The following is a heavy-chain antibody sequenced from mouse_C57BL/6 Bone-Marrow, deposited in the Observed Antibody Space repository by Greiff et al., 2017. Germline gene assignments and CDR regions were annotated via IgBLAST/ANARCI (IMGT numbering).Heavy chain of an antibody. CDR3: ARVGEFYAMDY. V-gene: IGHV3-6*01. CDR2: IRYDGSN. J-gene: IGHJ4*01. Sequence: EVKLLESGPGLVKPSPSLSLTCPATGYSITSGYYWNLIRQFPRNILEWMGFIRYDGSNNYNPSLKNQISITRDTSKNQVFLKLNSVTSEDTATYYCARVGEFYAMDYWGQGTSVTVSS. CDR1: GYSITSGYY. D-gene: IGHD3-3*01.